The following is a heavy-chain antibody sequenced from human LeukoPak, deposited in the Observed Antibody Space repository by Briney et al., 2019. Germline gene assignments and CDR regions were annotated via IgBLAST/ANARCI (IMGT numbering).Heavy chain of an antibody. CDR3: ARDHYDSSGYPDY. Sequence: PGGSLRLSCAASGFTFSSYGMHWVRQAPGKGLEWVAVIWYDGSNKYYADSVKGRFTISRDNSKNTLYLQMNSLRAEDTAVYYCARDHYDSSGYPDYWDQGTLVTVSS. V-gene: IGHV3-33*01. CDR1: GFTFSSYG. CDR2: IWYDGSNK. J-gene: IGHJ4*02. D-gene: IGHD3-22*01.